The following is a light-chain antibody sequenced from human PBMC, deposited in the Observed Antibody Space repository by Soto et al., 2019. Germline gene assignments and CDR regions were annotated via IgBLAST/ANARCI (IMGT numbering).Light chain of an antibody. J-gene: IGKJ4*01. V-gene: IGKV3-15*01. CDR2: GES. CDR1: HRVSNY. Sequence: ENVWTQSPATLSVSAGERAPLSCRAIHRVSNYLAWYQQRPGQANRIIIYGESTRATGITARFSGSASGTEFTLTISSLQSEDLAIYDCKQYNNRPLTVGEGTKVEIK. CDR3: KQYNNRPLT.